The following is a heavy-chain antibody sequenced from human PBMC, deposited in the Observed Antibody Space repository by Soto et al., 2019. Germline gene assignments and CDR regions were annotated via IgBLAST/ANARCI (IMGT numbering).Heavy chain of an antibody. J-gene: IGHJ6*02. Sequence: PGGSLRLSCAASGFTFSSYGMHRVRQAPGKGLEWVAVIWYDGSNKYYADSVKGRFTISRDNSKNTLYLQMNSLRAEDTAVYYCASGRGNYYYGMDVWGQGTTVTVSS. D-gene: IGHD3-16*01. CDR3: ASGRGNYYYGMDV. V-gene: IGHV3-33*01. CDR2: IWYDGSNK. CDR1: GFTFSSYG.